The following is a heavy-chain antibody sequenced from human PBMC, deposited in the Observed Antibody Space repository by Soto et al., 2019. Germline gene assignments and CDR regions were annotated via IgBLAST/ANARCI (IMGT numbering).Heavy chain of an antibody. D-gene: IGHD6-19*01. J-gene: IGHJ3*02. CDR2: IIPILGIA. CDR1: GGTFSSYT. V-gene: IGHV1-69*08. Sequence: QVQLVQSGAEVKKPGSSVKVSCKASGGTFSSYTISWVRQAPGQGLEWMGRIIPILGIANYAQKFQGRVTIPADKSTSTAYMELGSLRSEDTAVYYCARDRGAVAVAGPRQDAFDIWGQGTMVTVSS. CDR3: ARDRGAVAVAGPRQDAFDI.